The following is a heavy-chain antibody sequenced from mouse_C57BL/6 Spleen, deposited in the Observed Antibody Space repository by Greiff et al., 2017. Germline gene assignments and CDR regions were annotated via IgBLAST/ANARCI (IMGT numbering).Heavy chain of an antibody. CDR3: ARYYYDYDDFDY. V-gene: IGHV1-55*01. D-gene: IGHD2-4*01. J-gene: IGHJ2*01. CDR1: GYTFTSYW. CDR2: IYPGSGST. Sequence: QVQLQQPGAELVKPGASVKMSCKASGYTFTSYWITWVKQRPGQGLEWIGDIYPGSGSTNYNEKFKSKATLTVDTSSSTAYMQLSSLTSEDSAVYYCARYYYDYDDFDYWGQGTTLTVSS.